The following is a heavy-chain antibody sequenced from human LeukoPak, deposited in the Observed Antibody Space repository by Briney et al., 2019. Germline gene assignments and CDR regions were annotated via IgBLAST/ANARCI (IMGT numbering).Heavy chain of an antibody. D-gene: IGHD3-22*01. CDR3: ARDSYYDSSGSYFDY. CDR1: GFTLSSYA. V-gene: IGHV3-23*01. J-gene: IGHJ4*02. Sequence: PGGSLRLSCAASGFTLSSYAMSWVRQGPGKGLEWVSAISVSGNTYHADSVKGRFTISRDSSKNTLYLQMNSLRAEDTAVYYCARDSYYDSSGSYFDYWGQGTLVTVSS. CDR2: ISVSGNT.